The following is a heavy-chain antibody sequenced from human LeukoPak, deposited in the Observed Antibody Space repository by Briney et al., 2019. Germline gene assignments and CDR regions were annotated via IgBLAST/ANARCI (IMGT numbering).Heavy chain of an antibody. J-gene: IGHJ3*02. Sequence: GESLKISCKGSGYSFTSYWIGWVRQMPGKGLEWMGIIYPGDSDTRYSPSFQGQVTISADKSISTAYLQWSSLKASDTAMYYCARHIFTVTTDDAFDIWGQGTMVTVSS. V-gene: IGHV5-51*01. CDR3: ARHIFTVTTDDAFDI. CDR1: GYSFTSYW. CDR2: IYPGDSDT. D-gene: IGHD4-17*01.